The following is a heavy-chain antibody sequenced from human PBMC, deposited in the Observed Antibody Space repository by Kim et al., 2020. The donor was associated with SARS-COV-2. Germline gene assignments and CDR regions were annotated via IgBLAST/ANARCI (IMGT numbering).Heavy chain of an antibody. D-gene: IGHD1-26*01. V-gene: IGHV3-48*04. J-gene: IGHJ4*02. Sequence: YYADSVKGRFTLSRDNAKNSLYLQMNSLGAEDMAVYYCARDGSRDGYYTDWGQGTLVTVSS. CDR3: ARDGSRDGYYTD.